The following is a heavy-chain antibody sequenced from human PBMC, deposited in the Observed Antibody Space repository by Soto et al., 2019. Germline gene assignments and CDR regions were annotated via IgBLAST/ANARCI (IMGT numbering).Heavy chain of an antibody. CDR3: GRPGLQDGTLAY. CDR2: IDPSDSYI. CDR1: GYSFTSYW. D-gene: IGHD5-18*01. Sequence: GESLKVSCKGSGYSFTSYWISWVREMPGKGQEWMGRIDPSDSYINYSPSIQGHVTISTDKSISTAYLQWSSLKASDTDMYYYGRPGLQDGTLAYWGKGTLDTVS. V-gene: IGHV5-10-1*01. J-gene: IGHJ4*02.